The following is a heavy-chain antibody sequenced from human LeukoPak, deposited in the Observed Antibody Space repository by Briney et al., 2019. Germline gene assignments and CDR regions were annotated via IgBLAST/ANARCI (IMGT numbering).Heavy chain of an antibody. CDR3: ASMAYCSSTSCSPFDY. J-gene: IGHJ4*02. D-gene: IGHD2-2*01. CDR1: GFTFSSYA. CDR2: ISSSGSTI. Sequence: GGSLRLSCAASGFTFSSYAMSWARQAPGKGLEWVSYISSSGSTIYYADSVKGRFTISRDNAKNSLYLQMNSLRAEDTAVYYCASMAYCSSTSCSPFDYWGQGTLVTVSS. V-gene: IGHV3-48*04.